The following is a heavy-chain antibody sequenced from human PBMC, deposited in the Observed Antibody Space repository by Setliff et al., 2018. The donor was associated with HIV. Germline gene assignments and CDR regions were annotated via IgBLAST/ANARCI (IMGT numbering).Heavy chain of an antibody. Sequence: NSSETLSLTCTVSGVSISNYYWSWIRQPPGKGLEWIGYMYYSGNTNYNPSLKSRVTISVDTSKNQFSLKVTSVTAADTAVYYCVTSSSWSSRLNFWGQGMLVTVSS. CDR2: MYYSGNT. V-gene: IGHV4-59*12. D-gene: IGHD6-13*01. CDR1: GVSISNYY. CDR3: VTSSSWSSRLNF. J-gene: IGHJ4*02.